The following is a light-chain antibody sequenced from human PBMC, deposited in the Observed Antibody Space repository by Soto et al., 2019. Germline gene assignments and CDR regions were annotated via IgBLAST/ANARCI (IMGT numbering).Light chain of an antibody. J-gene: IGKJ1*01. CDR2: KAS. Sequence: DIQMTQSPSTLSASVGDRVTITCRASQSISSWLAWFQQKPGKAPKVLIYKASGLESGVPSRFSGSGSGTDFTLTISSLQPDDFATYYCQQYSSYSWTFGQGTKVEIK. CDR3: QQYSSYSWT. V-gene: IGKV1-5*03. CDR1: QSISSW.